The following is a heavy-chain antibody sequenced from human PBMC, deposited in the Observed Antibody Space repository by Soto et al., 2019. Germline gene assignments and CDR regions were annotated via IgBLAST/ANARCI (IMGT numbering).Heavy chain of an antibody. Sequence: ASVKVSCKASGYTFTSYGISWVRQAPGQGLEWMGWISAYNGNTNYAQKLQGRVTMTTDTSTSTAYMELRSLRSDDTAVYYCAIVIGATIPLHYGAYQLNSWAQGTRV. D-gene: IGHD5-12*01. CDR1: GYTFTSYG. CDR3: AIVIGATIPLHYGAYQLNS. J-gene: IGHJ4*02. CDR2: ISAYNGNT. V-gene: IGHV1-18*04.